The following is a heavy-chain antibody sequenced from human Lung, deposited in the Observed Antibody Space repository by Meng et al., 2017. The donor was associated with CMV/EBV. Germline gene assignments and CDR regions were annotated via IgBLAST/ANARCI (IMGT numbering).Heavy chain of an antibody. CDR3: AKATVSAAGFPHMYV. V-gene: IGHV3-43D*03. CDR2: ISWDGGST. D-gene: IGHD6-13*01. CDR1: GFTFDDHA. J-gene: IGHJ6*02. Sequence: GESLKISCAASGFTFDDHAMHWVRQAPGKGLEWISLISWDGGSTYYADSVKGRFTTSRDNSENSLYLQINSLRVEDTAVYYCAKATVSAAGFPHMYVWGQGTTVTVSS.